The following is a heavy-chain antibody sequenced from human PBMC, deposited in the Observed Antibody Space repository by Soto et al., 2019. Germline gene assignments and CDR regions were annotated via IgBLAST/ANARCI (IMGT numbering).Heavy chain of an antibody. CDR2: IYPSDSDI. V-gene: IGHV5-51*01. Sequence: GVSLKISCKGSGYTFTSYWIGWLRQMPGEGLAWMGVIYPSDSDIRYSPSFQGKVTISADKSITTAYLQWISLKAADTAMYYCVRSGTSSGRFADYWGQGSLVTVSS. J-gene: IGHJ4*02. CDR3: VRSGTSSGRFADY. CDR1: GYTFTSYW. D-gene: IGHD2-15*01.